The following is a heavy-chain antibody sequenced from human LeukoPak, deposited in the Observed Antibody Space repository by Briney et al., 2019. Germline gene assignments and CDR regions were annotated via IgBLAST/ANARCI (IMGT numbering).Heavy chain of an antibody. D-gene: IGHD6-6*01. J-gene: IGHJ4*02. CDR3: ARGLSRIAARRGDYFDY. CDR1: GGSFSGHY. Sequence: PSETLSLTCAVYGGSFSGHYCSWIRQPPGNGLECIGEIHHSGCTNSNPSLKSRVTLSVDTSKNQFSLKLSSVTAADTAVYYCARGLSRIAARRGDYFDYWGQGTLVTVSS. CDR2: IHHSGCT. V-gene: IGHV4-34*01.